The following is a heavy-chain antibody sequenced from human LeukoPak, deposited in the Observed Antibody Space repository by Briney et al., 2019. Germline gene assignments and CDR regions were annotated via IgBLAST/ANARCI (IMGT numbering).Heavy chain of an antibody. J-gene: IGHJ5*02. D-gene: IGHD3-16*01. CDR2: IYYSGST. V-gene: IGHV4-30-4*01. Sequence: KPSETLSLTCTVSGGSISSYYWSWIRQPPGKGLEWIGYIYYSGSTYYNPSLKSRVTISVDTSKNQFSLKLSSVTAADTAVYYCAREADYRNWFDPWGQGTLVTVSS. CDR3: AREADYRNWFDP. CDR1: GGSISSYY.